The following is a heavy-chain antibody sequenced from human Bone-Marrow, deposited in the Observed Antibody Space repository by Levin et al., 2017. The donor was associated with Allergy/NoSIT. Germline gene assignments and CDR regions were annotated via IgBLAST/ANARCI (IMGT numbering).Heavy chain of an antibody. CDR3: GRGLGPFDY. J-gene: IGHJ4*02. CDR1: GYTFTSYG. Sequence: ASVKVSCKAFGYTFTSYGFSWVRQAPGQGLEWMGWITAYNANTNYAQNLQGRVTMTTDPSTSTAYLELRSLTSDDPAVYYCGRGLGPFDYWGQGTLVTVSS. CDR2: ITAYNANT. D-gene: IGHD3-10*01. V-gene: IGHV1-18*01.